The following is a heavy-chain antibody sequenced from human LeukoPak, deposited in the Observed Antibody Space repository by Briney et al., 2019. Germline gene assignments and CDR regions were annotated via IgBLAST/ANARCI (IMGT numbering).Heavy chain of an antibody. D-gene: IGHD5-18*01. CDR3: ARHGYSYGLNWFDP. CDR1: GGTFSRYA. J-gene: IGHJ5*02. CDR2: IIPIFGTA. V-gene: IGHV1-69*06. Sequence: SVKVSCKASGGTFSRYAFSWMRQAPGQGLEWMGGIIPIFGTANYAQKFQGRVTITAVKSTSTAYMELSSLRSEDTAVYYCARHGYSYGLNWFDPWGQGTLVTVSS.